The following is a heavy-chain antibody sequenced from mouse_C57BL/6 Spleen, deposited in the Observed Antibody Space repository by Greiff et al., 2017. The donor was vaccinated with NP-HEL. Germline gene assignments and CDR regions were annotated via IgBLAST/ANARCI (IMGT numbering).Heavy chain of an antibody. Sequence: QVQLQQPGAELVRPGSSVKLSCKASGYTFTSYWMDWVKQRPGQGLEWIGNIYPSDSETHYNQKFKDKATLTVDKSSSTAYMQLSSLTSEDSAVYYCAISGTAQATDAWFAYWGQGTLVTVSA. J-gene: IGHJ3*01. CDR2: IYPSDSET. D-gene: IGHD3-2*02. CDR3: AISGTAQATDAWFAY. V-gene: IGHV1-61*01. CDR1: GYTFTSYW.